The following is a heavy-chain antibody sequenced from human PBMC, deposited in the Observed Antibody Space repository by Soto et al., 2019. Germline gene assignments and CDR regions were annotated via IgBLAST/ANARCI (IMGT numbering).Heavy chain of an antibody. CDR3: AREPTMVRGNAPDAFDI. J-gene: IGHJ3*02. V-gene: IGHV1-46*03. Sequence: ASVKVSCKASGYTFTSYYMHWVRQAPGQGLEWMGIINPSGGSTSYAQKFQGRVTMTRDTSTSTVYMELSSLRSEDTAVYYCAREPTMVRGNAPDAFDIWGQGTMVT. D-gene: IGHD3-10*01. CDR2: INPSGGST. CDR1: GYTFTSYY.